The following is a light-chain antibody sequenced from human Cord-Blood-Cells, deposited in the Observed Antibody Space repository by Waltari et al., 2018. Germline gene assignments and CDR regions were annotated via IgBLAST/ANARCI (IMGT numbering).Light chain of an antibody. V-gene: IGLV2-23*02. CDR1: SRDVGSYNL. J-gene: IGLJ3*02. Sequence: QSALPQPASVSGSPGQSITLSCTGPSRDVGSYNLLSWYQQHPGKAPKLMIYEVSKRPSGVSNRFSGSKSGNTASLTISGLQAEDEADYYCCSYAGSSNWVFGGGTKLTVL. CDR3: CSYAGSSNWV. CDR2: EVS.